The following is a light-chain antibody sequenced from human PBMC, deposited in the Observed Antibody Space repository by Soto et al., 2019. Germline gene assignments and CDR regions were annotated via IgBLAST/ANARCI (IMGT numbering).Light chain of an antibody. CDR3: HQYGSTPSWT. CDR1: QSVSSSY. CDR2: GAS. V-gene: IGKV3-20*01. Sequence: DIVLTQSPGTLSLSPGERATVSCRASQSVSSSYLAWYQQKPGQAPRLLIYGASSRATGIPDRFSGSGSGTDFTLTISRLEPEDFAVYYCHQYGSTPSWTFGQGTKVEIK. J-gene: IGKJ1*01.